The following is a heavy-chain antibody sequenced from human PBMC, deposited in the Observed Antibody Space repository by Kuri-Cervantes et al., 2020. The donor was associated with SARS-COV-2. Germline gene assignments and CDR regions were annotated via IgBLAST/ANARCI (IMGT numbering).Heavy chain of an antibody. CDR2: ISSSGSTI. D-gene: IGHD5-24*01. CDR1: GFTFSDYY. CDR3: ARAEMVRGVDY. Sequence: GESLKISCAASGFTFSDYYMSWIRQAPGKGLEWVSYISSSGSTIYYADSVKGQFTISRDNAKNSLYLQMNSLRAEDTAVYYCARAEMVRGVDYWGQGPLVTVSS. J-gene: IGHJ4*02. V-gene: IGHV3-11*01.